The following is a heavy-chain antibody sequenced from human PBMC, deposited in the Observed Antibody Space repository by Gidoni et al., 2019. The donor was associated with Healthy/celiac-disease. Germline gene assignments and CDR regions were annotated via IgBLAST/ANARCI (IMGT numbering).Heavy chain of an antibody. V-gene: IGHV4-39*01. Sequence: QLQLQESGPGLVKPSETLSLTCTVSVGSISSSSYYWGWIRQPPGKGLEWIGSIYYSGSTYYNPSLKSRVTISVDTSKNQFSLKLSSVTAADTAVYYCARHTYSSSWFLFDYWGQGTLVTVSS. CDR2: IYYSGST. CDR1: VGSISSSSYY. CDR3: ARHTYSSSWFLFDY. J-gene: IGHJ4*02. D-gene: IGHD6-13*01.